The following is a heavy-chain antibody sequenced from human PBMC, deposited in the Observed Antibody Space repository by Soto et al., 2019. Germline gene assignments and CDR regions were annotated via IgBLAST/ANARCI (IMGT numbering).Heavy chain of an antibody. J-gene: IGHJ6*02. CDR3: AREPYYYGSGSPFGMDV. D-gene: IGHD3-10*01. Sequence: SQTLSLTCAISGDSVSSNSAAWNWIRQSQTRGLEWLGRTYYRSKWYNDYAVSVKSRITINPDTSKNQFSLQLNSVTPEDTAVYYCAREPYYYGSGSPFGMDVWGQGTTVTVSS. CDR2: TYYRSKWYN. CDR1: GDSVSSNSAA. V-gene: IGHV6-1*01.